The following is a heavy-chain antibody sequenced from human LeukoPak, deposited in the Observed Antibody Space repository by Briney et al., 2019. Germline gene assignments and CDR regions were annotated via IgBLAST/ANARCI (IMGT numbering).Heavy chain of an antibody. Sequence: SETLSLTCTVSGYSISSGYYWGWIRQPPGKGLEWIGSIYHSGNTYYNPSLKSRVTISVDTSKNQFSLKLSSVTAADTAVYYCARDQTYYYDSSGLNWFDPWGQGTLVTVSS. CDR2: IYHSGNT. D-gene: IGHD3-22*01. CDR3: ARDQTYYYDSSGLNWFDP. V-gene: IGHV4-38-2*02. J-gene: IGHJ5*02. CDR1: GYSISSGYY.